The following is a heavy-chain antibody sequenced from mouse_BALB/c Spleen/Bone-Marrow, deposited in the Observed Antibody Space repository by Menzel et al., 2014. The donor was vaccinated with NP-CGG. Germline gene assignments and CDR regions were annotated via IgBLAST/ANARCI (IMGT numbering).Heavy chain of an antibody. Sequence: VKLMESGAELVRPGSSVKISRKSSGYSFSNYWMNWMKQRPGQGLEWIGQIYPGDGDTNYNGKFKGKATLTADKSSSTAFMQLSSLTSEYSAVYFCASRGDYSYAMDYWGQGTSVTVSS. CDR3: ASRGDYSYAMDY. J-gene: IGHJ4*01. CDR1: GYSFSNYW. CDR2: IYPGDGDT. V-gene: IGHV1-80*01. D-gene: IGHD1-1*01.